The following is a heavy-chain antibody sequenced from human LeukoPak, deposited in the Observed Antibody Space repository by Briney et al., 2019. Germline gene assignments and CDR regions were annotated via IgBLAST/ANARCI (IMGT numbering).Heavy chain of an antibody. Sequence: PSQTLSLTCTVSGGSISSGSYYWSWIRQPAGKGLEWIGRIYTSGSTNYNPSLKSRVTISVDTSKNQFSLNLSSVTAADTAVYYCARGGIQLPYWGQGTLVTVSS. J-gene: IGHJ4*02. CDR2: IYTSGST. CDR3: ARGGIQLPY. D-gene: IGHD5-18*01. V-gene: IGHV4-61*02. CDR1: GGSISSGSYY.